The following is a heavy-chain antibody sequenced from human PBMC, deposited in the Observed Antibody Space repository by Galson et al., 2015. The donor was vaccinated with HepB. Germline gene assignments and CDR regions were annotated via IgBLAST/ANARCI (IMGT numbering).Heavy chain of an antibody. CDR2: ISYDVSNK. CDR3: ARAAAGSVGWFDP. CDR1: GFTFRNYA. D-gene: IGHD6-13*01. J-gene: IGHJ5*02. V-gene: IGHV3-30*04. Sequence: SLRLSCAASGFTFRNYAMHWVRQAPGKGLEWVALISYDVSNKYYADSVKGRLTISRDNSKNTVYLQMNSLRTEDTAVYYCARAAAGSVGWFDPWGQGTLVTVSS.